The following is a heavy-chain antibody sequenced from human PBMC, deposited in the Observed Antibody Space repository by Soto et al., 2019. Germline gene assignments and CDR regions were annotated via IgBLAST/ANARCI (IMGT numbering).Heavy chain of an antibody. D-gene: IGHD3-3*01. V-gene: IGHV4-30-4*01. CDR2: IYYSGST. CDR3: ARGLILEWLVVGFDP. CDR1: GGSISSGNYY. J-gene: IGHJ5*02. Sequence: QVQLQESGPGLVKPSQTLSLTCTVSGGSISSGNYYWSWIRQPPGKGLEWIGYIYYSGSTYYNPSLKSRVTISLDTANNQFSLKLSSVTAADTAVYYCARGLILEWLVVGFDPWGQGTLVTVSS.